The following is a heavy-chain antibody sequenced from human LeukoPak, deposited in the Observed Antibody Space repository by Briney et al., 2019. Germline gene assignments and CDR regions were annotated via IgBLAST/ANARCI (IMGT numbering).Heavy chain of an antibody. CDR3: ARDPVCDY. CDR2: ISYDGGNT. Sequence: GGSLRLSCAASGFTFSSYAMHWVRQAPGKGLEWVAVISYDGGNTYYADSVKGRFTISRDNSKNTLYLQLNSLRAEDTAVYYCARDPVCDYWGQGTLVTVSS. CDR1: GFTFSSYA. J-gene: IGHJ4*02. V-gene: IGHV3-30*01.